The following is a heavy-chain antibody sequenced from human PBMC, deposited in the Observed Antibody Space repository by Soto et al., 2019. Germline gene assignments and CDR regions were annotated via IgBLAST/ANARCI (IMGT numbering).Heavy chain of an antibody. CDR2: AFYRSKWYY. D-gene: IGHD3-10*01. CDR1: GDSVSSNSAA. V-gene: IGHV6-1*01. CDR3: ARESGERDFAGIYSFDY. Sequence: PSQTLSLTCAISGDSVSSNSAAWNWIRQSPSRGLEWLGRAFYRSKWYYDYALSVESRITITPDTSKNQFSLQLHSVTPEDTAVYFCARESGERDFAGIYSFDYWGQGALVTVSS. J-gene: IGHJ4*02.